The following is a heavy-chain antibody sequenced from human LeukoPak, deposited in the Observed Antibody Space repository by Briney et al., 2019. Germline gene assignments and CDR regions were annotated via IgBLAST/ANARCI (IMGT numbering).Heavy chain of an antibody. D-gene: IGHD6-19*01. V-gene: IGHV4-34*01. CDR1: GASFSGFH. Sequence: PSETLSLTCAVYGASFSGFHWSWIRQPPGKGLEWIGEINHSGSTNYNPSLKSRVTISVDTSKNQFSLKLSSVTAADTAVYYCARGQWLDNYWGQGTLATVSS. J-gene: IGHJ4*02. CDR2: INHSGST. CDR3: ARGQWLDNY.